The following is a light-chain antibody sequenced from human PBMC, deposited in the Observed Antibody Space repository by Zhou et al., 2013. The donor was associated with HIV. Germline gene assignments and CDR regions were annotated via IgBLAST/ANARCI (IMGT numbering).Light chain of an antibody. Sequence: DIQMTQSPSTLSASVGDRVTITCRASQSISSWLAWYQQKPGKAPKLLIFAASSLQSGVPSRFSGSGSGTDFTLTIISLQPEDFATYYCQQSYTPLRTFGQGTRLEIK. CDR1: QSISSW. CDR3: QQSYTPLRT. J-gene: IGKJ2*01. CDR2: AAS. V-gene: IGKV1-39*01.